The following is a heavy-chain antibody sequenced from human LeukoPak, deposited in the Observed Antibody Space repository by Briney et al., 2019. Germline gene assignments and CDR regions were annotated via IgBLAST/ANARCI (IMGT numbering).Heavy chain of an antibody. J-gene: IGHJ4*02. CDR2: ISGPGGTT. Sequence: GGSLRLSCAASGFTFSSYAMSWVRQAPGKGLEWVSGISGPGGTTNYADSVKGRFTISRDNSKNTLYLQMNSLRAEDTAVYYCGGNTGGWYNNWGQGTQVTVSS. CDR1: GFTFSSYA. CDR3: GGNTGGWYNN. V-gene: IGHV3-23*01. D-gene: IGHD6-19*01.